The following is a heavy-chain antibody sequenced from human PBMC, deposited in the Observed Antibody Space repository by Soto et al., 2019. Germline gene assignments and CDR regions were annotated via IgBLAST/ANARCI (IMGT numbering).Heavy chain of an antibody. D-gene: IGHD3-10*01. Sequence: GGSLRLSCAASGFTFSNAWMNWVRQAPGKGLEWVGRIKSKTDGGTTDYAAPVKGRFTISRDDSKNTLYLQMNSLKTEDTAVYYCTTALLWFGELSDYYYYGMDVWGQGTTVTGSS. CDR2: IKSKTDGGTT. J-gene: IGHJ6*02. V-gene: IGHV3-15*07. CDR1: GFTFSNAW. CDR3: TTALLWFGELSDYYYYGMDV.